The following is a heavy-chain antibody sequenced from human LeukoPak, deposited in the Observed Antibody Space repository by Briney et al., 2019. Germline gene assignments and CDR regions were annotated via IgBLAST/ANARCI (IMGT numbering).Heavy chain of an antibody. Sequence: GESLKLSCKGSGYSFSSYWIGWVRQMPGKGLEWMGIIYPGDSDTRYSPSFQGQVTISADKSISTAYLQWSSLKASDTAMYYCARLPTYDIFTGPMEADYWGQGTLVTVSS. D-gene: IGHD3-9*01. CDR2: IYPGDSDT. CDR3: ARLPTYDIFTGPMEADY. V-gene: IGHV5-51*01. J-gene: IGHJ4*02. CDR1: GYSFSSYW.